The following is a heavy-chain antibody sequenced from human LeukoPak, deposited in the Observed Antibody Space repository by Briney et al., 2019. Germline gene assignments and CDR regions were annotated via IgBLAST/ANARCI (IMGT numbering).Heavy chain of an antibody. CDR2: FDPEDGET. CDR1: GYTLTELS. CDR3: ATRPRRDYYYGMDV. Sequence: ASVKVSCKVSGYTLTELSMHWVRQAPGKGLEWMGGFDPEDGETIYAQKFQGRVTMTEDTSTDTAYMELSSLRSEDMAVYYCATRPRRDYYYGMDVWGQGTTVTVSS. V-gene: IGHV1-24*01. J-gene: IGHJ6*02.